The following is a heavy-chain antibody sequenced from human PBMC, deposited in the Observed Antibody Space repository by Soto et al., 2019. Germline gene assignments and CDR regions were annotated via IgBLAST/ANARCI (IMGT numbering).Heavy chain of an antibody. CDR1: GGSMSENDYY. CDR2: IYDTWTT. D-gene: IGHD3-10*02. CDR3: PRGIVRGGFDI. V-gene: IGHV4-30-4*01. J-gene: IGHJ3*02. Sequence: QVQLREAGPGLVRPSQTLSLTCTVAGGSMSENDYYWSWLRQSPGQGLQWIGYIYDTWTTSYSPSLKSRVTMSADTSRNQFSLKLTSVTAADTALYFCPRGIVRGGFDIWGQGTLVTVSS.